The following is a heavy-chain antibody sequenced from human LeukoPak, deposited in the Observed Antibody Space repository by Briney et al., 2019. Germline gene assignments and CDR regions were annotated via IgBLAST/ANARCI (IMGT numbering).Heavy chain of an antibody. J-gene: IGHJ4*02. CDR1: GFTFSSYG. D-gene: IGHD3-3*01. CDR2: ISSSSSTI. Sequence: GGSLRLSCAASGFTFSSYGMTWVRQAPGKGLEWVSYISSSSSTIYYADSVKGRFTISTDTSKNTVFLQMNSLREADTAVYYCAKDATTMPSYYDFWSGYYFDSWGQGTRVTVSS. CDR3: AKDATTMPSYYDFWSGYYFDS. V-gene: IGHV3-48*02.